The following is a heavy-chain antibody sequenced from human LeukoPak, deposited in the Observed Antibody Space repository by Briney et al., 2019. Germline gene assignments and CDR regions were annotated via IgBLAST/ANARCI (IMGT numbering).Heavy chain of an antibody. CDR1: GGTLSSYA. V-gene: IGHV1-69*13. CDR2: IIPIFGTA. D-gene: IGHD1-14*01. CDR3: ARENPPGGDY. Sequence: ASVKVSCKASGGTLSSYAISWVRQAPGQGLEWMGGIIPIFGTANYAQKFQGRVTITADESTSTAYMELSSLRAEDTAVYYCARENPPGGDYWGQGTLVTVSS. J-gene: IGHJ4*02.